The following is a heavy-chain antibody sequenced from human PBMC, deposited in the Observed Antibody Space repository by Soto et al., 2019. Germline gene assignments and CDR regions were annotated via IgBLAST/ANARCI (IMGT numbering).Heavy chain of an antibody. J-gene: IGHJ6*04. Sequence: ASVKVSCKASGYTFTSYDINWVRQATGQGLEWMGWMNPNSGNTGYAQKFQGRVTMTRNTSISTAYMELSSLRSEDTAVYYCARSSMITFGGVIVTLDVWGKWTTVTVSS. CDR2: MNPNSGNT. CDR1: GYTFTSYD. D-gene: IGHD3-16*02. CDR3: ARSSMITFGGVIVTLDV. V-gene: IGHV1-8*01.